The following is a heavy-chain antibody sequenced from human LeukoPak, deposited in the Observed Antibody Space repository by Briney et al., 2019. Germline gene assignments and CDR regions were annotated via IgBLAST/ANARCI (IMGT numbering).Heavy chain of an antibody. D-gene: IGHD2-8*01. CDR2: ISSSSKYI. V-gene: IGHV3-21*01. Sequence: PGGSLRLSCAASGLNFSTYTMNWVRQAPGKGLEWVSFISSSSKYIYYADSVKGRFSVSRDNAKNSLYLQMNSLRGEDTALYYCVSLMAVDYYFDYWGQGALVTVSS. CDR3: VSLMAVDYYFDY. CDR1: GLNFSTYT. J-gene: IGHJ4*02.